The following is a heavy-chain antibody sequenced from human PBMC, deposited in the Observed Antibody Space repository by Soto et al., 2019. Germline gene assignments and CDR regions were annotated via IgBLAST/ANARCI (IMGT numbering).Heavy chain of an antibody. CDR3: AGDPKRTWYSGSGYSDEYNWFDP. J-gene: IGHJ5*02. Sequence: QVQLVQSGAEVKKPGASVKVSCKASGYTFTSYGISWVRQAPGQGLEWMGWISAYNGNTNYAQKLQGRVTMTTETTTRTAYMELRSLRSDDTAVYYCAGDPKRTWYSGSGYSDEYNWFDPWGQGTLVTVSS. D-gene: IGHD6-13*01. V-gene: IGHV1-18*01. CDR1: GYTFTSYG. CDR2: ISAYNGNT.